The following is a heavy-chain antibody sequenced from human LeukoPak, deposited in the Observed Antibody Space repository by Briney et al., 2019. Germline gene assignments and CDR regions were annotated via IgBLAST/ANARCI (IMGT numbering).Heavy chain of an antibody. CDR2: IYYSGST. J-gene: IGHJ4*02. D-gene: IGHD3-3*02. V-gene: IGHV4-39*01. CDR3: ARQRISQFDY. Sequence: SETLSLTCTVSGGSISSSSYYWGWIRQPPGKGLEWIGSIYYSGSTYYNPSLKSRVTISVDTSKNQFSLKLSSVTAADTAVYYCARQRISQFDYWGQGTLITVSS. CDR1: GGSISSSSYY.